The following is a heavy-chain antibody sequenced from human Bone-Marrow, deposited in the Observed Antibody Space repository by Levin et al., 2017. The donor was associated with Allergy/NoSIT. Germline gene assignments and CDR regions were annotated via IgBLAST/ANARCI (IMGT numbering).Heavy chain of an antibody. CDR1: GASIRSANFY. Sequence: SQTLSLTCTVSGASIRSANFYWTWVRQPAGKGLEWIGRIYASGSINYNPALYDRVTMSVDTSKHQFSLTLRSVTAADTAVYYCARESLVVIPVTQYYYYYLDVWGKGTTVTVSS. J-gene: IGHJ6*03. D-gene: IGHD2-21*01. V-gene: IGHV4-61*02. CDR2: IYASGSI. CDR3: ARESLVVIPVTQYYYYYLDV.